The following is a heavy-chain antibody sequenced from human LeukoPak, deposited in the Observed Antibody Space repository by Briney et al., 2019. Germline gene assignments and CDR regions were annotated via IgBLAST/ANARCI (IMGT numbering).Heavy chain of an antibody. V-gene: IGHV4-39*02. CDR2: IYYSGDT. J-gene: IGHJ4*02. CDR1: GGSITSPENY. D-gene: IGHD3-10*02. Sequence: NPSETLSLTCTVSGGSITSPENYWGWVRQPPGRGLEWIGNIYYSGDTYYNSSLRSRVTLSVDTSQNHFSLTLTSMTAADTAVYYCASIFYYSVPFWGPGALVIVSS. CDR3: ASIFYYSVPF.